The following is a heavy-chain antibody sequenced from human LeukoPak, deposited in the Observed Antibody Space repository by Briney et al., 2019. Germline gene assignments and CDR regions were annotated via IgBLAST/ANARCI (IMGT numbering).Heavy chain of an antibody. CDR2: IYYSGST. CDR3: ARANHYYYYMDV. V-gene: IGHV4-59*01. J-gene: IGHJ6*03. Sequence: SETLSLTCTVSGGSISSYYWSWIRQPPGKGLEWIGYIYYSGSTNYNPSLKSRVTISVDTSKNQISLKLSSVTAADTAVYYRARANHYYYYMDVWGKGTTVTVSS. CDR1: GGSISSYY.